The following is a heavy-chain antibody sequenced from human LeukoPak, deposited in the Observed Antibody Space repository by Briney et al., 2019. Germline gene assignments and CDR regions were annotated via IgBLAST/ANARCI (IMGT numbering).Heavy chain of an antibody. CDR3: AASGVVVPAAIDY. CDR2: IIPIFGTA. J-gene: IGHJ4*02. D-gene: IGHD2-2*01. V-gene: IGHV1-69*06. Sequence: ASVKVSCKASGGTFSSYAISWVRQAPGQGLEWMGGIIPIFGTANYAQKFQGRVTITADKSTSTAYMELSSLRSEDTAVYYCAASGVVVPAAIDYWGQGTLVTVSS. CDR1: GGTFSSYA.